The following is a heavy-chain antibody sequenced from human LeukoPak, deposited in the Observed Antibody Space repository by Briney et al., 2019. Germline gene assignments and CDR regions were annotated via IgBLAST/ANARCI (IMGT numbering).Heavy chain of an antibody. D-gene: IGHD3-22*01. Sequence: SQTLSLTCTVSGGSISSGSYYWSWIRQPAVKGLEWIGRIYTSGSTNYNPSLKSRVTISVDTSKNQFSLKLSSVTAADTAVYYCARGGWNKFDYWGQGTLVTVSS. V-gene: IGHV4-61*02. CDR1: GGSISSGSYY. J-gene: IGHJ4*02. CDR2: IYTSGST. CDR3: ARGGWNKFDY.